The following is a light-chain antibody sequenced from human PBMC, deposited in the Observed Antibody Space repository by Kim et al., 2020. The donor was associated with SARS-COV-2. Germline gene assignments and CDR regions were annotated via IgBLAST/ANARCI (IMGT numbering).Light chain of an antibody. J-gene: IGLJ2*01. Sequence: SYELTQPPSVSVSPGQTARITCSGDALPKQYAYWYQRKPGQAPVMVIYKDNERPSGIPERFSGSRSGTTVTLTISGVQAEDEADYSCQSADSSGAVVFGGGTKLTVL. V-gene: IGLV3-25*03. CDR1: ALPKQY. CDR2: KDN. CDR3: QSADSSGAVV.